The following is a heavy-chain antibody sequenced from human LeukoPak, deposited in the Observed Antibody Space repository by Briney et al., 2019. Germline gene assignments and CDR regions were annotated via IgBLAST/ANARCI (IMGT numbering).Heavy chain of an antibody. CDR3: ARDEAWIQLSNYFDY. D-gene: IGHD5-18*01. CDR2: ISYDGSNK. J-gene: IGHJ4*02. Sequence: GGSLRLSCAASGFTFSSYAMHWVRQAPGKGLEWVAVISYDGSNKYYADSVKGRFTISRDNSKNTLYLQMNSLRAEDTAVYYCARDEAWIQLSNYFDYWGQGTLVTVSS. CDR1: GFTFSSYA. V-gene: IGHV3-30-3*01.